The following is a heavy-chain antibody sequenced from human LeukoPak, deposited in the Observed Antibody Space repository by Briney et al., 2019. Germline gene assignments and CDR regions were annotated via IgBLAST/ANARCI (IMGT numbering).Heavy chain of an antibody. J-gene: IGHJ3*02. CDR1: GFTFDDYA. Sequence: PGGSLRLFCAASGFTFDDYAMHWVRQAPGKGLEWVSLISGDGRDAYYGDFVKGRFTISRDNINNSLYLQMNNLRTEDTALYYCAKDRVLAYQDTADSFDMCGQGTVVTVSS. V-gene: IGHV3-43*02. D-gene: IGHD2-21*01. CDR2: ISGDGRDA. CDR3: AKDRVLAYQDTADSFDM.